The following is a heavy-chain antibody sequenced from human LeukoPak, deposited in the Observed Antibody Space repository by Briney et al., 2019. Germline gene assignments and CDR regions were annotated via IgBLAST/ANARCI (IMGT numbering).Heavy chain of an antibody. V-gene: IGHV4-59*01. CDR2: IYYSGST. CDR1: GGSISNYY. Sequence: SETLSLTCTVSGGSISNYYWSWIRQPPGKGLEWIGYIYYSGSTNYNASLKSRVTISVDTSKNQFSLRLISVTAADTAVYYCARVLRYSSAFYFGYWGQGTLVTVSS. J-gene: IGHJ4*02. D-gene: IGHD6-19*01. CDR3: ARVLRYSSAFYFGY.